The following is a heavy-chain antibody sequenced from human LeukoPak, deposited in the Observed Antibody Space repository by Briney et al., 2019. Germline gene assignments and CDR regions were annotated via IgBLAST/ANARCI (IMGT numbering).Heavy chain of an antibody. V-gene: IGHV4-34*01. D-gene: IGHD3-3*01. CDR3: ARRRGYPDFDY. CDR2: INHSGST. CDR1: GGSISSYY. Sequence: SETLSLTCTVSGGSISSYYWSWIRQPPGKGLEWIGEINHSGSTNYNPSLKSRVTISVDTSKNQFSLKLSSVTAADTAVYYCARRRGYPDFDYWGQGTLVTVSS. J-gene: IGHJ4*02.